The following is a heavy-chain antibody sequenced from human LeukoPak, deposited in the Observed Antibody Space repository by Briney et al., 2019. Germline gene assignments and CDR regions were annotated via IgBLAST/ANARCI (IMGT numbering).Heavy chain of an antibody. Sequence: SETLSLTCTVSGGSISSGGYYWSRIRQHPGKGLEWIGYIYYSGSTYYNPSLKSRVTISVDTSKNQFSLKLSSVTAADTAVYYCARDRPGYYDSSGYTRGSYYFDYWGQGTLVTVSS. CDR3: ARDRPGYYDSSGYTRGSYYFDY. J-gene: IGHJ4*02. D-gene: IGHD3-22*01. CDR1: GGSISSGGYY. CDR2: IYYSGST. V-gene: IGHV4-31*03.